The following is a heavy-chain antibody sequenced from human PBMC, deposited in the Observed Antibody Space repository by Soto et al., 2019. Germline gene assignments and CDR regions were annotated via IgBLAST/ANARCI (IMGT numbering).Heavy chain of an antibody. CDR1: GFTFSSYA. CDR2: ISGSGGST. D-gene: IGHD5-18*01. V-gene: IGHV3-23*01. Sequence: PGRSLRLSCAASGFTFSSYAMSWVRQAPGKGLEWVSAISGSGGSTYYADSVKGRFTISRDNSKNTLYLQMNSLRAEDTAVYYCAKEQTAMVAFAPLRPFDYWGQGTLVTFSP. J-gene: IGHJ4*02. CDR3: AKEQTAMVAFAPLRPFDY.